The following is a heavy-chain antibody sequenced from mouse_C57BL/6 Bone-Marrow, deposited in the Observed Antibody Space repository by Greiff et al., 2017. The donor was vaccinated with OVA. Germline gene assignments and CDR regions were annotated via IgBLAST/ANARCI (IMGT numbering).Heavy chain of an antibody. CDR3: ARFITTVVGYFDY. V-gene: IGHV1-18*01. CDR2: INPNNGGT. CDR1: GYTFTDYN. D-gene: IGHD1-1*01. Sequence: EVQLQQSGPELVKPGASVKIPCKASGYTFTDYNMDWVKQSHGKSLEWIGDINPNNGGTIYNQKFKGKATLTVDKSSSTAYMELRSLTSEDTAVYYCARFITTVVGYFDYWGQGTTLTVSS. J-gene: IGHJ2*01.